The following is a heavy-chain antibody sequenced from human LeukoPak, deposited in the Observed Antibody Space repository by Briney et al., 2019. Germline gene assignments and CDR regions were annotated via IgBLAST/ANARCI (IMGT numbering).Heavy chain of an antibody. CDR3: ARDREYYDSSGYSDY. D-gene: IGHD3-22*01. J-gene: IGHJ4*02. V-gene: IGHV4-61*02. CDR1: GGSISSGSYY. Sequence: PSQTLSLTCTVSGGSISSGSYYWSWIRQPAGKGLEWIGRIYNSERSNYNPSLKSRVTISVDTSKNQFSLELSSVAAADTAVYYCARDREYYDSSGYSDYWGQGTLVTVSS. CDR2: IYNSERS.